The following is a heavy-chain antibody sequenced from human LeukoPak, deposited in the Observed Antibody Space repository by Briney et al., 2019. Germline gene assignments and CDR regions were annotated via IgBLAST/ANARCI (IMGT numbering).Heavy chain of an antibody. Sequence: SETLSLTCTVSGGSFSFDSWTWIRQPPGKGLEWIGEINHSGSTNYNPSLKSRVTISVDTSKNQFSLKLSSVTAADTAVYYCAREHVDTAMVYYYYGMDVWGQGTTVTVSS. CDR3: AREHVDTAMVYYYYGMDV. CDR2: INHSGST. CDR1: GGSFSFDS. V-gene: IGHV4-34*01. D-gene: IGHD5-18*01. J-gene: IGHJ6*02.